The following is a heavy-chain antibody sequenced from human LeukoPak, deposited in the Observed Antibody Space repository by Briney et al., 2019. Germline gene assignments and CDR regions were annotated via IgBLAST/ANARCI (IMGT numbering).Heavy chain of an antibody. CDR1: GFTFSGSA. J-gene: IGHJ4*02. CDR2: IRSKANSYAT. CDR3: ARDPSGDSSGYPFDH. V-gene: IGHV3-73*01. Sequence: GGSLKLSRAASGFTFSGSAMHWVRQAAGKGLEWVGRIRSKANSYATAYAASVKGRFTISRDDSKHTAYLQINSLKTEGTAVYYCARDPSGDSSGYPFDHWGQGTLVTVSS. D-gene: IGHD3-22*01.